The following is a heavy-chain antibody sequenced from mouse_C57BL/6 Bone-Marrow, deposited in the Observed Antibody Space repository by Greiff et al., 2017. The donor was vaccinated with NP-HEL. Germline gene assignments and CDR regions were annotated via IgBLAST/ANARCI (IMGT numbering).Heavy chain of an antibody. CDR3: AMDYYGSSSAWFAY. Sequence: VKLQESGAELVKPGASVKMSCKASGYTFTSYWITWVKQRPGQGLEWIGDIYPGSGSTNYNEKFKSKATLTVDTSSSTAYMQLSSLTSEDSAVYCCAMDYYGSSSAWFAYWGQGTLVTVSA. V-gene: IGHV1-55*01. D-gene: IGHD1-1*01. J-gene: IGHJ3*01. CDR2: IYPGSGST. CDR1: GYTFTSYW.